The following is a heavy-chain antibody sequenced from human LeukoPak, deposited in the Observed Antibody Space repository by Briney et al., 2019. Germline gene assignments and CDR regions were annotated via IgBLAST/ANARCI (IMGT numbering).Heavy chain of an antibody. CDR3: ARDRYYYYYMDV. Sequence: ASVKVSCKASGYTFTSYYMHWVRQAPGQGLEWMGIINPSGGSTSYAQKFQGRVTMTRDMSTSTVYMELSSLRPEDTAVYYCARDRYYYYYMDVWGKGTTVTVSS. CDR2: INPSGGST. V-gene: IGHV1-46*01. CDR1: GYTFTSYY. J-gene: IGHJ6*03.